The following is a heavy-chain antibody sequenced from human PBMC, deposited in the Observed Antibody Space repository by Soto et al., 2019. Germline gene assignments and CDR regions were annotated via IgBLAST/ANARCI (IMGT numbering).Heavy chain of an antibody. V-gene: IGHV4-31*03. CDR2: IYYSGST. Sequence: SETLSLTCTVSGGSISSGGYYWSWIRQHPGKGLEWIGYIYYSGSTYYNPSLKSRVTISVDTSKNQFSLKLSSVTAADTAVYYCARGMYYDSSGYGLDAFDIWGQGTMVTVSS. CDR1: GGSISSGGYY. CDR3: ARGMYYDSSGYGLDAFDI. J-gene: IGHJ3*02. D-gene: IGHD3-22*01.